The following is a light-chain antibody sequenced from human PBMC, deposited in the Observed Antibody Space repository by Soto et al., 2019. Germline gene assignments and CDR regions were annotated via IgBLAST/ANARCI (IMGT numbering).Light chain of an antibody. Sequence: QTVVTQEPSLTVSPGGTVTLTCGSSTGAVTSGHYPYWFQQKPGQAPKTLIYDTSIKHSWTPARFSGSLLGGKAALALSGAQPEDAAEYYCFLVYSDTVVIGGGTKLTVL. CDR3: FLVYSDTVV. CDR1: TGAVTSGHY. V-gene: IGLV7-46*01. CDR2: DTS. J-gene: IGLJ2*01.